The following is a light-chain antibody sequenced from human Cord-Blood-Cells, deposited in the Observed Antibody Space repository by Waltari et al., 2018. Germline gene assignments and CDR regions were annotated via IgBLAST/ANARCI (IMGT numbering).Light chain of an antibody. CDR2: EGS. J-gene: IGLJ3*02. Sequence: QSALTQPASVSGSPGQSIAISCTVTSSDAGGDNLVSWYQQHPGKAPKLMIYEGSKRPSGVSNRFSGSKSGNTASLTISGLQAEDEADYYCCSYAGSSTWVFGGGTKLTVL. CDR1: SSDAGGDNL. V-gene: IGLV2-23*01. CDR3: CSYAGSSTWV.